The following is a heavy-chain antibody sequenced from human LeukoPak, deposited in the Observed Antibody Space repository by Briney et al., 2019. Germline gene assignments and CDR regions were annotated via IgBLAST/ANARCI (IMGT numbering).Heavy chain of an antibody. J-gene: IGHJ4*02. CDR1: GYTFTGYY. V-gene: IGHV1-2*04. D-gene: IGHD2-2*02. Sequence: ASVKVSCKASGYTFTGYYMHWVRQAPGQGLEWMGWINPNSGGTNYAQKFQGWVTMTRDTSISTAYMELSRLRSDDTAVYYCARSCSSTSCYISGDYWGQGTLVTVSS. CDR2: INPNSGGT. CDR3: ARSCSSTSCYISGDY.